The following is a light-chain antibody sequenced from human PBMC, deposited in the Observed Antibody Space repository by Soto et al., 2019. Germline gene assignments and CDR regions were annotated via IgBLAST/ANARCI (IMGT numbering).Light chain of an antibody. V-gene: IGKV3-20*01. CDR3: QQHVGVPRT. J-gene: IGKJ1*01. Sequence: EILMTQSPATLSVSPGERVTLSFRASQSAISNLAWYQQKPGQTPRLLIYDASSRATGIPDRFSGSGSGTDFTLTISRLEPEDFAVYFCQQHVGVPRTFGQGTKVDIK. CDR2: DAS. CDR1: QSAISN.